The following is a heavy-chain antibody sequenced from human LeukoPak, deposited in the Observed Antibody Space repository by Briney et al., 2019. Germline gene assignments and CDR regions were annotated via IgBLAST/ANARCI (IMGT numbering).Heavy chain of an antibody. J-gene: IGHJ5*02. CDR3: AHHWGSDPDYYGSGSYYNRWFDP. V-gene: IGHV2-5*02. CDR1: GFSLSTSGVG. Sequence: SGPTLVKPTQTLTLTCTFSGFSLSTSGVGVGWIRQPPGKALEWLALIYWDDDKRYSPSLKSRLTINKDTPKNQVVLTMTNMDPVDTATYYCAHHWGSDPDYYGSGSYYNRWFDPWGQGTLVTVSS. D-gene: IGHD3-10*01. CDR2: IYWDDDK.